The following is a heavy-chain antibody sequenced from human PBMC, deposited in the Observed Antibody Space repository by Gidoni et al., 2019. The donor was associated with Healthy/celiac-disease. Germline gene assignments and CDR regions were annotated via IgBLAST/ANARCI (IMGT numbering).Heavy chain of an antibody. V-gene: IGHV4-59*01. CDR3: ARVIASYDSSGYYYLYYFDY. CDR1: GGSISSYY. J-gene: IGHJ4*02. CDR2: IYYSGSTNSGST. Sequence: QVQLQESGPGLVKPSETLSLTCTVSGGSISSYYWRWIRQAPGKGLEWIGYIYYSGSTNSGSTNYNPSLKSRVTISVDTSKNQFSLKLSSVTAADTAVYYCARVIASYDSSGYYYLYYFDYWGQGTLVTVSS. D-gene: IGHD3-22*01.